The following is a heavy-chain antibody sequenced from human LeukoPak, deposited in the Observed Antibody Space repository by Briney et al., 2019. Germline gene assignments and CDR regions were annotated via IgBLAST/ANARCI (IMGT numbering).Heavy chain of an antibody. CDR1: GGSISSGGYY. CDR3: AAGGFWSGYYW. CDR2: IYYSGST. D-gene: IGHD3-3*01. Sequence: PSETLSLTCTVSGGSISSGGYYWSWIRQHPGKGLEWIGYIYYSGSTYYNPSLKSRVTISVDTSKNQFSLKLSSVTAADTAVYYCAAGGFWSGYYWWGQGTLVTVSS. V-gene: IGHV4-31*03. J-gene: IGHJ4*02.